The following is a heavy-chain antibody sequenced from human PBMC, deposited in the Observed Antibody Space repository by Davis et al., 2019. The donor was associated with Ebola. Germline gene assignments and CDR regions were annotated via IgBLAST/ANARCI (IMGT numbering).Heavy chain of an antibody. CDR2: INTDTGNP. CDR1: GYRFTSYA. Sequence: ASVKVSCKASGYRFTSYAMNWVRQAPGQGLEWMGWINTDTGNPTYAHGFTGRFVFSVDTSVSTAYLQINSLTAADTAVYYCARSGVDTAMITSLNDYWGQGTLVTVSS. CDR3: ARSGVDTAMITSLNDY. V-gene: IGHV7-4-1*02. J-gene: IGHJ4*02. D-gene: IGHD5-18*01.